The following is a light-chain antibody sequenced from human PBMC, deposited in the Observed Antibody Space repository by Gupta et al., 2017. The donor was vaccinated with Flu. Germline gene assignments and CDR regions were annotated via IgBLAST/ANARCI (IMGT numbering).Light chain of an antibody. CDR1: QCVSSY. J-gene: IGKJ1*01. CDR3: QQDDNWPQT. Sequence: EIIMTHSPSTLSVSPGESVTLSCRASQCVSSYLAWYQQKPGQAPRLLIYGASTRATGIPARFSGSGSGTEFTLTISSLQSEDFAVFYCQQDDNWPQTFGQGTKVEIK. CDR2: GAS. V-gene: IGKV3-15*01.